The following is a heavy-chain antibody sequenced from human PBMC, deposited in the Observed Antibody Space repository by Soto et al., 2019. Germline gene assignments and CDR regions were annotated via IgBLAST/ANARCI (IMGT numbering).Heavy chain of an antibody. D-gene: IGHD6-25*01. CDR1: GFTFSSHA. Sequence: EVQLLESGGGLEQPGGSLTLSCVASGFTFSSHAMSWVRQAPGKGLAWVSIISTGGDTTYYADSVKGRFTISRDNSKNTVYLQMNSLTAEDTAVYYCAKGGHGGFYYYGMDVWGQGTTVTVSS. CDR2: ISTGGDTT. V-gene: IGHV3-23*01. CDR3: AKGGHGGFYYYGMDV. J-gene: IGHJ6*02.